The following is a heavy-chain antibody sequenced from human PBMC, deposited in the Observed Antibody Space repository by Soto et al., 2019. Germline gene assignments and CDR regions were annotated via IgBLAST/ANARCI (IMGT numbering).Heavy chain of an antibody. CDR1: GGSIISGGHF. J-gene: IGHJ4*02. Sequence: SETLSLTCTVSGGSIISGGHFCICIRQHPGKGLEWIGHIYYSGSTYSNPSLKSRVTISVDTSKNQFSLKLSSVTAADTAVYYCARGITIFGVVYFDYWGQGTLVTVSS. CDR2: IYYSGST. CDR3: ARGITIFGVVYFDY. V-gene: IGHV4-31*03. D-gene: IGHD3-3*01.